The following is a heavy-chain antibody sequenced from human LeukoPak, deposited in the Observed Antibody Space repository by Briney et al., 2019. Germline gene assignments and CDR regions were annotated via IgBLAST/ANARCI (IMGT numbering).Heavy chain of an antibody. CDR3: AKQRLPGTVDY. Sequence: SETLSLTCSLSGGSINRGGNYWTWIRQHPGKGLEWIGYIAYSGDTYYNPSLRSRITISADTSQTQFSLKLRYATAADTAVYYCAKQRLPGTVDYWGQGTPVTVSS. J-gene: IGHJ4*02. CDR2: IAYSGDT. D-gene: IGHD6-25*01. CDR1: GGSINRGGNY. V-gene: IGHV4-31*03.